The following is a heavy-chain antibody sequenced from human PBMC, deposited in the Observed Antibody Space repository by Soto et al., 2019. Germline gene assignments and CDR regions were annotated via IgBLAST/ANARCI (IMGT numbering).Heavy chain of an antibody. J-gene: IGHJ4*02. CDR2: ISSTTNYI. CDR1: GFTFTRYS. V-gene: IGHV3-21*06. Sequence: XGSLRLSFSASGFTFTRYSMNWVRQAPGKGLDWVSSISSTTNYIYYGDSMKGRFTISRDNAKNSLYLEMNSLRAEDTAVYYCARESEDLTSNFDYWGQGNLVTVSS. CDR3: ARESEDLTSNFDY.